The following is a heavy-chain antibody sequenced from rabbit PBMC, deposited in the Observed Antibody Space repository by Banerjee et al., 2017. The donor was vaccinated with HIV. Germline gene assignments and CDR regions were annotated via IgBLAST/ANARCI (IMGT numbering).Heavy chain of an antibody. CDR3: ARANDGVVGLNL. J-gene: IGHJ4*01. CDR2: INTSSGNT. D-gene: IGHD2-1*01. CDR1: GFSFSNKYV. Sequence: QSLEESGGDLVKPEGSLTLSCTASGFSFSNKYVMCWVRQAPGKGLEWIACINTSSGNTVYASWAKGRFTISKTSSTTVTLQMTSLTVADMATYFCARANDGVVGLNLWGPGTLVTVS. V-gene: IGHV1S40*01.